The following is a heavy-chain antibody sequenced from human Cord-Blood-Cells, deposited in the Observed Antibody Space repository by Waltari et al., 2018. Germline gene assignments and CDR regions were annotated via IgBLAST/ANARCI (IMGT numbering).Heavy chain of an antibody. J-gene: IGHJ4*02. Sequence: EVQLVESGGGLVQPGGSLRLSCAASGFTFSSYAMNWVRQAPGKGLEWVSYISSSGSTIYYADSVKGRFTISRDNAKNSLYLQMNSLRAEDTAVYYCARDSDSDFDYWGQGTLVTVSS. CDR3: ARDSDSDFDY. V-gene: IGHV3-48*03. CDR1: GFTFSSYA. CDR2: ISSSGSTI.